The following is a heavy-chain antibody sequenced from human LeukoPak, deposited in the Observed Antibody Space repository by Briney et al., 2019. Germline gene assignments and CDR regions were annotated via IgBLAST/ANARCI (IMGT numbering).Heavy chain of an antibody. D-gene: IGHD3-10*01. CDR3: AKDGIDSGDPNWFDP. CDR2: IWYDGSNK. V-gene: IGHV3-33*06. J-gene: IGHJ5*02. Sequence: PGGSLRLSCAASGFTFSSYAIHWVRQAPGKGLEWVAVIWYDGSNKYYADSVKGRFTISRDNSKNTVYLQMNSLRAEDTAVYYCAKDGIDSGDPNWFDPWGQGTLVTVSS. CDR1: GFTFSSYA.